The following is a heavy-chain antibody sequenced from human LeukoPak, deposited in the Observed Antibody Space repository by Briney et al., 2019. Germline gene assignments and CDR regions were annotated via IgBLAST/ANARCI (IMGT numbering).Heavy chain of an antibody. CDR2: IYPGDSDT. CDR3: ARTQLGYCSSTSCYTGYYYGMDV. J-gene: IGHJ6*02. Sequence: GESLKISCKGSGYSFTSYWIGWGRQIPGKVLEWMGIIYPGDSDTRYSPSFQGQVTISADKSISTAYLQWSSLKASDTAMYYCARTQLGYCSSTSCYTGYYYGMDVWGQGTTVTVSS. CDR1: GYSFTSYW. D-gene: IGHD2-2*02. V-gene: IGHV5-51*01.